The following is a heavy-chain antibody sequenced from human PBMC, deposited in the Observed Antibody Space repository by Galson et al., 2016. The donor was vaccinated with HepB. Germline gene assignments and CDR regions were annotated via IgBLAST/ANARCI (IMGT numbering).Heavy chain of an antibody. CDR3: ARVPCTSTTCNDDAFDI. CDR2: LYISGNT. Sequence: SETLSLTCIVSGGSISSYYWSWIRQPAGKGLEWIGRLYISGNTDYNPSLKSRVTMSQDTPRNQFSLKLTSVTAADTAVYFCARVPCTSTTCNDDAFDIWGQGTMVTVSS. D-gene: IGHD2-2*01. J-gene: IGHJ3*02. V-gene: IGHV4-4*07. CDR1: GGSISSYY.